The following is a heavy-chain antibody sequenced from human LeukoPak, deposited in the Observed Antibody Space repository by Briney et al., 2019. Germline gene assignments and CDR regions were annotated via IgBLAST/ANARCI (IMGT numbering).Heavy chain of an antibody. J-gene: IGHJ4*02. CDR3: ARDGEGAYDRGDY. V-gene: IGHV1-2*02. Sequence: ASVKVSCKASEYTFTGYYIQWMRQAPGQGLEWMGWINPQNGGTKSAQKFQDRVTLTRDTSINTAYMELTGLRSDDTAVYYCARDGEGAYDRGDYWGQGTLVTVSS. D-gene: IGHD5-12*01. CDR2: INPQNGGT. CDR1: EYTFTGYY.